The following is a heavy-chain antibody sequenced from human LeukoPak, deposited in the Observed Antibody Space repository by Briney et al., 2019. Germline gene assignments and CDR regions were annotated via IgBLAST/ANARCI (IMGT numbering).Heavy chain of an antibody. Sequence: GGSLRLSCAASGFTFSSYAMSWVRQAPGKGLEWVSAISGSGGSTYYADSVKGRFTISRDNSKNTLYLQMNSLRAEDTAVYYCAKDGRYSSSWFDYYMDVWSKGTTVTVSS. J-gene: IGHJ6*03. CDR3: AKDGRYSSSWFDYYMDV. CDR2: ISGSGGST. V-gene: IGHV3-23*01. D-gene: IGHD6-13*01. CDR1: GFTFSSYA.